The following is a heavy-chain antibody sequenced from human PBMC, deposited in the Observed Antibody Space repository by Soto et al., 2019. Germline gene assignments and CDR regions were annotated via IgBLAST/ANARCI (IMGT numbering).Heavy chain of an antibody. CDR2: INPSGGST. Sequence: GASVKVSCKASGYTFTSYYMHWVRQAPGQGLEWMGIINPSGGSTSYAQKFQGRVTMTRDTSTSTVYMELSSLRSEDTAVYYCARDGDPSYYDYYDRGDWFDPWGQGTLVTVSS. D-gene: IGHD3-10*02. CDR1: GYTFTSYY. V-gene: IGHV1-46*01. J-gene: IGHJ5*02. CDR3: ARDGDPSYYDYYDRGDWFDP.